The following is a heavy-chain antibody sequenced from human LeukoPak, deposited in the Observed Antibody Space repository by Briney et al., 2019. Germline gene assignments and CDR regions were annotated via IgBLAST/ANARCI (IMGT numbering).Heavy chain of an antibody. CDR3: ARWHTSGSNYFYDY. D-gene: IGHD3-22*01. CDR2: INSDGSST. J-gene: IGHJ4*02. V-gene: IGHV3-74*01. Sequence: GGSLRLSCAAFGFTSGTYWMHWFGQAPGKGLVWFSRINSDGSSTSYADSVKGRFTISRDNAKNTLYLQMSSLRADDTAVYYCARWHTSGSNYFYDYWGRGTLVTVSS. CDR1: GFTSGTYW.